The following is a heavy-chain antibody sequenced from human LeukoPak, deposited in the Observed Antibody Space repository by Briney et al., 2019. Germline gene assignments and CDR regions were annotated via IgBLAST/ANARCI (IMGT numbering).Heavy chain of an antibody. CDR1: GFTFSSYG. CDR2: KWYDGSNK. D-gene: IGHD4-17*01. J-gene: IGHJ4*02. V-gene: IGHV3-33*01. Sequence: GGSLRLSCAASGFTFSSYGMHWVRQAPGKGLEWVAVKWYDGSNKYYADSVKGRFTISRDNSKNTLYLQMNSLRAEDTAVYYCARERDGDYVDVFDYWGQGTLVTVSS. CDR3: ARERDGDYVDVFDY.